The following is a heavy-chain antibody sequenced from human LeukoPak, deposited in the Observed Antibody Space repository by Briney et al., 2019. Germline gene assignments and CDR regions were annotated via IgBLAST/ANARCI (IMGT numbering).Heavy chain of an antibody. CDR2: LYISGTA. CDR3: ARVGDIPGSHPSSYYYYMDV. V-gene: IGHV4-4*07. D-gene: IGHD2-2*01. Sequence: SETLSLTCTVSGGSISDYYWNWIRQPAGKGLEWIGRLYISGTAHYSPSLKNRVTMSVDTSKNQFSLTLPSVTAADTAVYFCARVGDIPGSHPSSYYYYMDVWGKGTAVTVSS. CDR1: GGSISDYY. J-gene: IGHJ6*03.